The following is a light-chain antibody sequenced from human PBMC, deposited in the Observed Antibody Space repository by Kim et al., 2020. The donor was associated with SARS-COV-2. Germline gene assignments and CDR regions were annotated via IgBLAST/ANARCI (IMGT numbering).Light chain of an antibody. CDR3: YSYAGSHWV. V-gene: IGLV2-11*01. CDR2: DVT. J-gene: IGLJ3*02. Sequence: QSVVTQPRSVSGSPGQSVTISCTGTSSHVGSFNSVSWYQHHPGKAPKFMIYDVTKRPSGVPDRFSGSKSGNTASLTISGLQAEDEADYYCYSYAGSHWVLGGGTQLTVL. CDR1: SSHVGSFNS.